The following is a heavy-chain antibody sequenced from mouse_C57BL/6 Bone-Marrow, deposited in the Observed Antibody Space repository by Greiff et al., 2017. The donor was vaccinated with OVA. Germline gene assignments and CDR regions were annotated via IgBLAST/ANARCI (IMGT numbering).Heavy chain of an antibody. Sequence: QVQLQQSGAELVKPGASVKMSCKASGYTFTSYWITWVKQRPGQGLEWIGDIYPGSGSTNYNEKFKSKATLTVDTSSSTAYLQLSSLTSEDSAVYYCARRIGWLLPYYWGQGTTLTVSS. CDR3: ARRIGWLLPYY. CDR2: IYPGSGST. V-gene: IGHV1-55*01. D-gene: IGHD2-3*01. CDR1: GYTFTSYW. J-gene: IGHJ2*01.